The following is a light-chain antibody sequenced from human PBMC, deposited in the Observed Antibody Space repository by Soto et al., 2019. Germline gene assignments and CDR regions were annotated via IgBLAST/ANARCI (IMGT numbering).Light chain of an antibody. J-gene: IGKJ1*01. V-gene: IGKV3-20*01. CDR3: QQYGSSLRT. Sequence: EIVMTQSPGTLSLSPGERATLSCRASQSVGSNYLAWYQQKPGQAPRLLIYGSSSRATGIPDRFSGSGSGTDFTLTISRLEPEDFAVYYCQQYGSSLRTFAQGTKVDIK. CDR2: GSS. CDR1: QSVGSNY.